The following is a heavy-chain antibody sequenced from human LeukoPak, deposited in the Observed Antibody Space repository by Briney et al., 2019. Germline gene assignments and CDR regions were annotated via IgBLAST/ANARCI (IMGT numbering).Heavy chain of an antibody. Sequence: GGSLRLSCAASGFIFSNYYMSWIRQAPGKGLEWVSYISGSSRYTNYADSVKGRFTISRDNAKNSLYLQMNSLRAEDTAVYYCARDFNDFWSGYYYYWGQGTPVTVSS. CDR1: GFIFSNYY. CDR2: ISGSSRYT. D-gene: IGHD3-3*01. CDR3: ARDFNDFWSGYYYY. J-gene: IGHJ4*02. V-gene: IGHV3-11*06.